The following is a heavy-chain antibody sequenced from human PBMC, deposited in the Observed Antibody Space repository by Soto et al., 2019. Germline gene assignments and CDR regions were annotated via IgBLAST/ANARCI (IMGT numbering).Heavy chain of an antibody. V-gene: IGHV1-2*02. CDR3: AGGGITIFGVVSIYYYYYGMDV. D-gene: IGHD3-3*01. J-gene: IGHJ6*02. Sequence: AASVKVSCKASGYTFTGYYMHWVRQAPGQGLEWMGWINPNSGGTNYAQKFQGRVTMTRDTSISTAYMELSRLRSDDTAVYYCAGGGITIFGVVSIYYYYYGMDVWGQGTTVTVSS. CDR1: GYTFTGYY. CDR2: INPNSGGT.